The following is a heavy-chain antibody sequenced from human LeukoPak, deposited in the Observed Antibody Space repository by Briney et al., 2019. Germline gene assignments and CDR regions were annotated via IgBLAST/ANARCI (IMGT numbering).Heavy chain of an antibody. CDR1: GYTFTGSY. CDR2: IHPNSGGT. D-gene: IGHD3-22*01. CDR3: ARDPGRGYYAD. Sequence: ASVKVSCKASGYTFTGSYIHWVRQASGQGLEWMGWIHPNSGGTNSAQRFQGRVTMSRDTSISTAYMELSRLRSDDTAVYYCARDPGRGYYADWGQGTLVAVSS. V-gene: IGHV1-2*02. J-gene: IGHJ4*02.